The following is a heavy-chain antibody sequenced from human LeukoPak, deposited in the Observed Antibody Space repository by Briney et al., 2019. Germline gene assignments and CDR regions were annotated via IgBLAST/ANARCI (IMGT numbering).Heavy chain of an antibody. Sequence: PSETLSLTCTVSGGSISSYYWSWIRQPPGKGLGWIGYIYYSGSTNYNPSLKSRVTISVDTSKNQFSLKLSSVTAADTAVYYCGRGDYYYYGMDVWGQGTTVTVSS. V-gene: IGHV4-59*01. CDR3: GRGDYYYYGMDV. J-gene: IGHJ6*02. CDR1: GGSISSYY. CDR2: IYYSGST.